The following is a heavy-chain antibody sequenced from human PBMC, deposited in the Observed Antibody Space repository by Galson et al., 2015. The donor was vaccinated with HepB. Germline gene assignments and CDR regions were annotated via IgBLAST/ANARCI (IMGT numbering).Heavy chain of an antibody. J-gene: IGHJ4*02. V-gene: IGHV3-20*04. Sequence: SLRLSCAASGFTFDDYGMSWVRQAPGKGLEWVSGINWNGGSTGYADSVKGRFTISRDNAKNSLHLQMSSLRAEDTALYYCARDSGSGYTNYFDYWGQGTLVTVSS. CDR1: GFTFDDYG. CDR3: ARDSGSGYTNYFDY. D-gene: IGHD3-22*01. CDR2: INWNGGST.